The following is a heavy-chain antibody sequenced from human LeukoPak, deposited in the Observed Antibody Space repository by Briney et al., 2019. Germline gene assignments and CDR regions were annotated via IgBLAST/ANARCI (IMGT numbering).Heavy chain of an antibody. J-gene: IGHJ6*03. Sequence: PSETLSLTCDVYGGSFSGYYWSWIRQPPGKGLEWIGEINHSGSTNYNPSLKSRVTISVDTSKNQFSLKLSSVTAADTAVYYCARVQRITIFGVVIKASYYYYMDVWGKGTTVTVSS. CDR3: ARVQRITIFGVVIKASYYYYMDV. CDR1: GGSFSGYY. V-gene: IGHV4-34*01. CDR2: INHSGST. D-gene: IGHD3-3*01.